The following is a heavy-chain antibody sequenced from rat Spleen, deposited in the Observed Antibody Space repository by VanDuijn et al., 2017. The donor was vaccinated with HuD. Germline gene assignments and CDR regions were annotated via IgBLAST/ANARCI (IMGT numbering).Heavy chain of an antibody. CDR2: INSEGTT. CDR1: FYSIISSYR. V-gene: IGHV3-3*01. Sequence: EVQLQESGPGLVKPSQSLSLTCSVTFYSIISSYRWNWIRKFPGNKLEWMGYINSEGTTNYNPSLKSRISITRDTSKNQFFLQVNSVTTEDTATYYCARRRGQVYNNYFDYWGQGVMVTVSS. CDR3: ARRRGQVYNNYFDY. D-gene: IGHD1-10*01. J-gene: IGHJ2*01.